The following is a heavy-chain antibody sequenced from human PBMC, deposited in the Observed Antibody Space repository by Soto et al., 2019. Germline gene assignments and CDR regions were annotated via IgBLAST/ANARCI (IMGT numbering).Heavy chain of an antibody. V-gene: IGHV3-30-3*01. CDR2: ISYDGSDK. Sequence: QVQLVESGGGVVQPGRSLRLSCAASGFTFSSYAMHWVRQAPGKGLEWVAVISYDGSDKLYADSVKGRFTISRHNSKNTLFLRTNSLRDEDTAVYYCARDDGGSGYYLDYWGQGTLVTVSA. J-gene: IGHJ4*02. CDR3: ARDDGGSGYYLDY. D-gene: IGHD3-22*01. CDR1: GFTFSSYA.